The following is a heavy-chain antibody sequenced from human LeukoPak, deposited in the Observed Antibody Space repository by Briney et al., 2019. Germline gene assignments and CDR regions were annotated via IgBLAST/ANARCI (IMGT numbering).Heavy chain of an antibody. D-gene: IGHD6-19*01. CDR1: GFTVSTNY. Sequence: GGSLRLSCAASGFTVSTNYMSWVRQAPGKGLEWVSVIYSGGTTYYADSVKGRFTISRDNSKNTLYLQMNSLRAEDTAVYYCAKDARSGWFEAHFDYWGQGTLVTVSS. V-gene: IGHV3-66*01. CDR2: IYSGGTT. CDR3: AKDARSGWFEAHFDY. J-gene: IGHJ4*02.